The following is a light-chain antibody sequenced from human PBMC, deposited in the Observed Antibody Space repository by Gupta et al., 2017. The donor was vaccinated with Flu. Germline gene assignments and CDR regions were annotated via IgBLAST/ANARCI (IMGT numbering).Light chain of an antibody. Sequence: SYELPQPPSVSVSPGQTASITCSGDKLGDKYACWYQQKPGQSPVLVIYQDRKRPSGIPERFSGSNSGTTATLTISGAQAMDEADYYCQAWDSSTESVVFGGGTKLTVL. CDR1: KLGDKY. V-gene: IGLV3-1*01. CDR3: QAWDSSTESVV. CDR2: QDR. J-gene: IGLJ2*01.